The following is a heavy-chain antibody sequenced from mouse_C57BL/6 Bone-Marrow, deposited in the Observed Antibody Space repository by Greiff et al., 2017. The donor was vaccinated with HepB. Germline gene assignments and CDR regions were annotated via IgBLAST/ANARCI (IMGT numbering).Heavy chain of an antibody. D-gene: IGHD2-3*01. V-gene: IGHV5-16*01. CDR3: ARDGYYLYWYFDV. CDR1: GFTFSDYY. CDR2: INYDGSST. Sequence: EVQWVESEGGLVQPGSSMKLSCTASGFTFSDYYMAWVRQVPEKGLEWVANINYDGSSTYYLDSLKSRFIISRDNAKNILYLQMSSLKSEDTATYYCARDGYYLYWYFDVWGTGTTVTVSS. J-gene: IGHJ1*03.